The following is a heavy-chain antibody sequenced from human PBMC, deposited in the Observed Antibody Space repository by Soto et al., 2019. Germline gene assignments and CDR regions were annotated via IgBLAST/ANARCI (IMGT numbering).Heavy chain of an antibody. V-gene: IGHV3-23*01. CDR3: EKVEYSYGPPHCGGDCYSYFFYY. D-gene: IGHD2-21*02. J-gene: IGHJ4*02. CDR2: ISGSGGIT. Sequence: EVQLLESGGGLVQPGGSLRLSCAASGFTFSSYAMSWVRQAPGKGLEWVAAISGSGGITYYADSVKGRFTISRDNSKNTRYLQMNSLGAEDTAGYYCEKVEYSYGPPHCGGDCYSYFFYYWGQGTLVTVSS. CDR1: GFTFSSYA.